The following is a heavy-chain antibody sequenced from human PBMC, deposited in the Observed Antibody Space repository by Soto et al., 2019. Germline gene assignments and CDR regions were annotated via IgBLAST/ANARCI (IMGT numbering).Heavy chain of an antibody. Sequence: GGSLRLSWAASGFTFRSYAISWVLEPPDTGVEWVSAISGSGGSTYYADSVKGRFTISRDNSKNTLYLQMNSLRAGDTAVYYCAKDTRLTITIFGVVIPSYGMDVWGQGTTVTVSS. CDR1: GFTFRSYA. CDR3: AKDTRLTITIFGVVIPSYGMDV. D-gene: IGHD3-3*01. J-gene: IGHJ6*02. V-gene: IGHV3-23*01. CDR2: ISGSGGST.